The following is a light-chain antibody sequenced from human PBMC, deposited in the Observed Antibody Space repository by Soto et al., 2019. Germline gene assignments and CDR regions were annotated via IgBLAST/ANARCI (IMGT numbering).Light chain of an antibody. Sequence: DIQMTQSPSSLSASVGDRVTITCRSSQAISIFLNWYQQKPGMAPRVLIDAAFNLQRGVPSRFSASGTGTAFTLTISVLQPEDFAICYCQQTYRTLPWTFGIGTQVDIK. CDR1: QAISIF. J-gene: IGKJ1*01. CDR2: AAF. V-gene: IGKV1-39*01. CDR3: QQTYRTLPWT.